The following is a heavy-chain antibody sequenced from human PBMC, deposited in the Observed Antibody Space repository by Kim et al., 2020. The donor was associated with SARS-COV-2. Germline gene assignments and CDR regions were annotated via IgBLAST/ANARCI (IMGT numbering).Heavy chain of an antibody. J-gene: IGHJ5*02. D-gene: IGHD2-21*01. CDR2: IGITGDT. V-gene: IGHV3-13*01. CDR3: ARASTPWPGVADS. Sequence: GGSLRLSCAASGFSFNTYDMHWVRQVAGKGLEWVSAIGITGDTYYPDSVKGRFTISRENAKNSLYLQMNSLTTGDTAVYYCARASTPWPGVADSWGQGTLVTVSS. CDR1: GFSFNTYD.